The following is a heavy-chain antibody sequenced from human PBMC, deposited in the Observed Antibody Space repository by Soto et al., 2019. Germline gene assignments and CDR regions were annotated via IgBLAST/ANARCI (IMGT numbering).Heavy chain of an antibody. CDR3: ARTLYGDNVDY. CDR2: MNPNSGNT. CDR1: VYTFTSYK. J-gene: IGHJ4*02. D-gene: IGHD4-17*01. V-gene: IGHV1-8*01. Sequence: ASVIDSGMAAVYTFTSYKINRVRQATGQGLEWMGWMNPNSGNTGYAQKFQGRVTMTRNTSISTAYMELSSLRSEDTAVYYCARTLYGDNVDYWGQGTLVTVSS.